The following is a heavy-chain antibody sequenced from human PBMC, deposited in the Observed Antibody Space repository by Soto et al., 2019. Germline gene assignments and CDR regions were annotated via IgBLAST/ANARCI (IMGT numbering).Heavy chain of an antibody. CDR2: ISYDGSNK. CDR3: ARDRWGSGSYLTSYYFDY. J-gene: IGHJ4*02. CDR1: GFTFSSYA. Sequence: QVQLVESGGGVVQPGRSLRLSCAASGFTFSSYAMHWVRQAPGKGLEWVAVISYDGSNKYYADSVKGRFTISRDNSKNTLYLQMNSLRAEDTAVYYCARDRWGSGSYLTSYYFDYWGQGTLVTVSS. V-gene: IGHV3-30-3*01. D-gene: IGHD3-10*01.